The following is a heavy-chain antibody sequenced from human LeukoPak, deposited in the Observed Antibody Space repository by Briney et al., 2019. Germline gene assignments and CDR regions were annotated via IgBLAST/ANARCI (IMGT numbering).Heavy chain of an antibody. J-gene: IGHJ5*02. Sequence: DGSNKYYADSVKGRFTISRDNSKNTLYLQMNSLRAEDTAVYYCARDQGIAAAGTSWFDPWGQGTLVTVSS. CDR3: ARDQGIAAAGTSWFDP. D-gene: IGHD6-13*01. V-gene: IGHV3-30-3*01. CDR2: DGSNK.